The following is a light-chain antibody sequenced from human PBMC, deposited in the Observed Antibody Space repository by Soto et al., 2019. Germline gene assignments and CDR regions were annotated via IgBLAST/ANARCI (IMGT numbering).Light chain of an antibody. V-gene: IGLV2-23*02. CDR2: GVS. CDR3: CSYAGVNTFYV. J-gene: IGLJ1*01. CDR1: STDVGSYNL. Sequence: QSVLTQPASVSGSPGQSITISCTGTSTDVGSYNLVSWYQQHPGKAPKLMIYGVSKRPAGVSDRFSGSKSGDTASLTISGLKAEDEAEYYCCSYAGVNTFYVFGNGTKLTVL.